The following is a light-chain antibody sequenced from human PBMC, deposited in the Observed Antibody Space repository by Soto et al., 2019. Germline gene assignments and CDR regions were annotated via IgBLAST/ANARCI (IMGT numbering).Light chain of an antibody. CDR3: QTWGTGIHVV. V-gene: IGLV4-69*01. CDR1: SGHSSYA. Sequence: QPVLTQSPSASASLGASVKLTCTLSSGHSSYAIAWPQQQPEKGPRYLMKLNSDGSHSKGDGIPDRVSGSSTGAERYLTSTSLQSEDEADYYCQTWGTGIHVVFGGGTKLTVL. J-gene: IGLJ2*01. CDR2: LNSDGSH.